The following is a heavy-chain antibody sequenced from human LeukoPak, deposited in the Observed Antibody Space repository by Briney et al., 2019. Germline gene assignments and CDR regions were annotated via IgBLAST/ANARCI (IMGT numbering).Heavy chain of an antibody. Sequence: GESLRLSCAASGFTFSSYWMGWVRQAPGKGLEWVANIKQDGSEKYYVDSVKGRFTISRDNARNSLYLQMNSLRAEDTAVYYCARDYPSLAYWGQGTLVTVSS. CDR1: GFTFSSYW. CDR2: IKQDGSEK. CDR3: ARDYPSLAY. V-gene: IGHV3-7*01. J-gene: IGHJ4*02. D-gene: IGHD3-16*01.